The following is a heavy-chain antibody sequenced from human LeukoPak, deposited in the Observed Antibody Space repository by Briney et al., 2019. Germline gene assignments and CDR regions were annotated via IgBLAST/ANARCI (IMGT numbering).Heavy chain of an antibody. Sequence: SETLSLACTVSGGSISSYYWSWIRQPPGKGLEWIGYIYYSGSTNYNPSLKSRVTISVDTSKNQFSLKLSSVTAADTAVYYCASRNDYSNFQYNWFDPWGQGTLVTVSS. V-gene: IGHV4-59*12. J-gene: IGHJ5*02. D-gene: IGHD4-11*01. CDR1: GGSISSYY. CDR3: ASRNDYSNFQYNWFDP. CDR2: IYYSGST.